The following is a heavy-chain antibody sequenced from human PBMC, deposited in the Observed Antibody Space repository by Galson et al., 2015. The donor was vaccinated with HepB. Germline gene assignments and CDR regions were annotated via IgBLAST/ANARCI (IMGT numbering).Heavy chain of an antibody. V-gene: IGHV3-66*01. D-gene: IGHD3-10*01. CDR2: IYSGGST. CDR3: ARDTEFYYGSGREDY. J-gene: IGHJ4*02. CDR1: GFNVSSNY. Sequence: SLRLSCAASGFNVSSNYMRWVRQAPGKGLEWVSVIYSGGSTYYADSVKGRFTISRDNPKNTLYLQMNSLRAEDTAVYYCARDTEFYYGSGREDYWGQGTLVTVSS.